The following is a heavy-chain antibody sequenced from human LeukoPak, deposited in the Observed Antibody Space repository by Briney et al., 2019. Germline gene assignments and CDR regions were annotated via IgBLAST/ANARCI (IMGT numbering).Heavy chain of an antibody. J-gene: IGHJ4*02. CDR3: ASGGRAAAGKLDY. V-gene: IGHV3-21*01. CDR2: ISSSSSYI. CDR1: GFTFSSYS. Sequence: PGGSLRLSCAASGFTFSSYSMNWVRQAPGKGLEWVSSISSSSSYIHYADSVKGRFTISRDNAKNSLYLQMNSLRAEDTAVYYCASGGRAAAGKLDYWGQGTLVTVSS. D-gene: IGHD6-13*01.